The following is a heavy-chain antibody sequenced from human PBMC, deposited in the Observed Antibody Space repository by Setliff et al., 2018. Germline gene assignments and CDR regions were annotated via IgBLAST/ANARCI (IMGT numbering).Heavy chain of an antibody. CDR3: ARGVYCSSTSCSPGLNWFDP. J-gene: IGHJ5*02. CDR2: ITHSGST. Sequence: SETLSLTCAVYGGSFSGYYWSWIRQPPGKGLEWIGEITHSGSTNYNPSLKSRVTISVDTSKNQFSLKLCSVTAADTAVYYCARGVYCSSTSCSPGLNWFDPWGQGTLVTVSS. V-gene: IGHV4-34*01. CDR1: GGSFSGYY. D-gene: IGHD2-2*01.